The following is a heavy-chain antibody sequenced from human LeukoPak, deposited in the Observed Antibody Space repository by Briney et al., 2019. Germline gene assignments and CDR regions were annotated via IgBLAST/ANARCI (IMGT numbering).Heavy chain of an antibody. V-gene: IGHV3-23*01. CDR1: GFTFSSYA. CDR2: ISGSGGST. CDR3: AKIGMVRGNDY. Sequence: PGGSLRLSCAASGFTFSSYAMSWVRQAPGKGLEWVSAISGSGGSTYYADSVKGRFTISRANSKNTLYLQMNTLRAEDTAVHYFAKIGMVRGNDYWGQGTLVTVSS. J-gene: IGHJ4*02. D-gene: IGHD3-10*01.